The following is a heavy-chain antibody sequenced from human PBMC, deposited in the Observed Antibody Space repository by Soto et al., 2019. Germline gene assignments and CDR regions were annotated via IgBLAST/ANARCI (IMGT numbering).Heavy chain of an antibody. J-gene: IGHJ4*02. D-gene: IGHD2-15*01. V-gene: IGHV3-48*02. Sequence: EVQLVESGGGLVQPGGSLSLSCAASGFTFSSYSMNWVRQAPGKGLEGVSYISSSSSTIYYADSVKGRFTISRDNAKNSLYLQMDSLRDEDTAVYYCARDALSCSGGSCYLELDYWGQGTLVTVSS. CDR1: GFTFSSYS. CDR3: ARDALSCSGGSCYLELDY. CDR2: ISSSSSTI.